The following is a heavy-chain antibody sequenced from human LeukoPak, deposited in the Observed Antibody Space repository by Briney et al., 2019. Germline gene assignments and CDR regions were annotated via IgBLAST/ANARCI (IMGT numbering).Heavy chain of an antibody. CDR1: GYTFTSYY. CDR3: ARGDYDILTGYFYFDY. Sequence: GASVKVSCKASGYTFTSYYMHWVRQAPGQGLEWMGIINPSGGSTSYAQKFQGRVTMTRDTSTSTVYMELSSLRSEDTAVYYCARGDYDILTGYFYFDYWGQGTLVTVSS. V-gene: IGHV1-46*01. CDR2: INPSGGST. J-gene: IGHJ4*02. D-gene: IGHD3-9*01.